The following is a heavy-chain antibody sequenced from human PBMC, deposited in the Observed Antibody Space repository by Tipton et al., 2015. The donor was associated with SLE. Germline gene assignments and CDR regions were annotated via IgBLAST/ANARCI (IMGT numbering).Heavy chain of an antibody. CDR1: GASINSGGYY. V-gene: IGHV4-31*03. CDR2: IYSNGNT. CDR3: ARDPFRGYIYDTTGHVF. D-gene: IGHD3-22*01. J-gene: IGHJ4*02. Sequence: TLSLTCTVSGASINSGGYYWSWIRQHPEKGLEWIGYIYSNGNTYFNPSLKSRLTISLDTSQNQFSLSLTSVTAADTAMYYCARDPFRGYIYDTTGHVFWGPGMLVTVSS.